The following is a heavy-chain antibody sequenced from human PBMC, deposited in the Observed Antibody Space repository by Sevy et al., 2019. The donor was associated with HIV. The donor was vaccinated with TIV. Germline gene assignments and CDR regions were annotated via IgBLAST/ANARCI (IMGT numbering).Heavy chain of an antibody. Sequence: ASVKVSCKVSGYTFTEIPMHWVRQAPGKGLEWMGGLDPQDGEQIYAKNFQGRVTMTGEKSTDTGYMGLSGLRYEDTAIYYCANFMYDYGSSGYTAYDFWGQGTLVTVSS. V-gene: IGHV1-24*01. CDR3: ANFMYDYGSSGYTAYDF. CDR2: LDPQDGEQ. CDR1: GYTFTEIP. J-gene: IGHJ4*02. D-gene: IGHD3-22*01.